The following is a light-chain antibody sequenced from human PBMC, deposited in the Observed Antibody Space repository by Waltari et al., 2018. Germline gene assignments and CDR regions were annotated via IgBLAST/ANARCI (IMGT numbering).Light chain of an antibody. CDR2: DVS. Sequence: QSALTQPASVSGSPGQSLTISCTGTSSDIGGYNYVSWYQQHPGKAPKLMISDVSKRPSGVSNRFSGSKSGNTASLSMSGLQAEDEADYYCSSYTSSSTLEFGGGTKVTVL. V-gene: IGLV2-14*03. J-gene: IGLJ2*01. CDR3: SSYTSSSTLE. CDR1: SSDIGGYNY.